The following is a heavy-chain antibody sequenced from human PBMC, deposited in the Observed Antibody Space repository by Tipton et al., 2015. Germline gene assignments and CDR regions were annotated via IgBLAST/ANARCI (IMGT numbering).Heavy chain of an antibody. V-gene: IGHV4-34*01. CDR3: TRATPISSRITMVRGASGAPFDF. J-gene: IGHJ3*01. D-gene: IGHD3-10*01. CDR2: IDHSGST. CDR1: GGSFSGFY. Sequence: LRLSCAVYGGSFSGFYWSWIRQPPGKGLQWIGEIDHSGSTNYNPSLKSRVTISVDTSKNHLSLKLTSVTAADTAVYYCTRATPISSRITMVRGASGAPFDFWGQVTMVSVSS.